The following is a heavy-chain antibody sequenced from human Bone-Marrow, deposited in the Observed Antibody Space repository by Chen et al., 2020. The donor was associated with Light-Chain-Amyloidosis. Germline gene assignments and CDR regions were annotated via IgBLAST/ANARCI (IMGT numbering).Heavy chain of an antibody. CDR1: GYTFPNYW. CDR3: ARRRDGYNFDY. Sequence: EVQLEQSGPEVKKPGESLKISCKGSGYTFPNYWIGWVRQMPGKGLEWMGVIYPDASDARYSPSFEGQFTISADKSITTAYLQWRSLKASDTAMYYCARRRDGYNFDYWGQGTLVTVSS. D-gene: IGHD5-12*01. V-gene: IGHV5-51*01. J-gene: IGHJ4*02. CDR2: IYPDASDA.